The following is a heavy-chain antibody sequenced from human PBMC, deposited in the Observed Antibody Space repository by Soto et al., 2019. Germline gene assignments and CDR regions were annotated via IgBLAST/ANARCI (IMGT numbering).Heavy chain of an antibody. CDR1: GFTFSSYS. D-gene: IGHD2-8*01. V-gene: IGHV3-48*02. CDR3: AREGMDGMDV. Sequence: EVQLVESGGGLVQPGGSLRLSCAASGFTFSSYSMNWVRQAPGKGLEWVSYISSSSSTIYYADSVKGRFTISRDNAKNSLYRQMNSLRDEDTAGYYYAREGMDGMDVWGQGTTVTVSS. J-gene: IGHJ6*02. CDR2: ISSSSSTI.